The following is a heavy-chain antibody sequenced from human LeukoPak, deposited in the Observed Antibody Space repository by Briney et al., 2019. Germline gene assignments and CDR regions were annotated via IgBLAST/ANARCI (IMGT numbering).Heavy chain of an antibody. CDR2: IYHSGRT. CDR1: GGSISSGDYS. V-gene: IGHV4-30-2*01. Sequence: PSETLSLICAVSGGSISSGDYSWSWIRQPPGKGLEWIGYIYHSGRTYYNPSLKNRVTMSLDRSKNQFSLKLSSVTAADTAVYYCARDFYPWGQRTLVTVSS. D-gene: IGHD3-3*01. CDR3: ARDFYP. J-gene: IGHJ5*02.